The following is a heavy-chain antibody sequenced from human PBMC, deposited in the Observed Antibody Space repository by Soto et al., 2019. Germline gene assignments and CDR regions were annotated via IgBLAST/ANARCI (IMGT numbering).Heavy chain of an antibody. CDR2: MNPNSGNT. J-gene: IGHJ4*02. CDR1: GYTFTGYD. D-gene: IGHD6-19*01. Sequence: ASVKVSCKASGYTFTGYDINWVRQATGQGLEWMGWMNPNSGNTGYAQKFQGRVTMTRNTSISTAYMELSSLRSEDTAVYYCARSLRVAGTFDYCGQGTLVTVSS. CDR3: ARSLRVAGTFDY. V-gene: IGHV1-8*01.